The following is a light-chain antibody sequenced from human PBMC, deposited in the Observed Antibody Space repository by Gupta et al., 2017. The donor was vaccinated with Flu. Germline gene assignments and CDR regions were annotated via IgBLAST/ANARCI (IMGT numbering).Light chain of an antibody. CDR2: TAS. Sequence: DIQMTHSPSSLSASVGDRVTIACRASQSISIYLNWYQQKPGKAPKLLIYTASSLQSGVPSRFSGSGSGTDFILTINSLQPEDSATYYCQQSYSTTWTFGQGTKVEIK. V-gene: IGKV1-39*01. CDR1: QSISIY. CDR3: QQSYSTTWT. J-gene: IGKJ1*01.